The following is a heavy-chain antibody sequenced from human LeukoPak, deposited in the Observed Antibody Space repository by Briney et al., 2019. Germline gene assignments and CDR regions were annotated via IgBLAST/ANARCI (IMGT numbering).Heavy chain of an antibody. CDR3: ASQNLGQLSFFDN. J-gene: IGHJ4*02. Sequence: SETLSITCSVSGASLSSYFWAWIRQPPGKRLEWIGYVYSRWSSDYNPSFKSRVSMSVDTSKSQVSLKLTSVSAADTAVYYCASQNLGQLSFFDNWGQGTLVTVSS. D-gene: IGHD3-16*02. CDR1: GASLSSYF. V-gene: IGHV4-4*09. CDR2: VYSRWSS.